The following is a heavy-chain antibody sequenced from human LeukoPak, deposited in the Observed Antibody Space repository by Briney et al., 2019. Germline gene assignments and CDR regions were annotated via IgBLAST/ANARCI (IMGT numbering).Heavy chain of an antibody. CDR1: GFTFSTYA. CDR2: ISGSGGST. V-gene: IGHV3-23*01. CDR3: AKDRGRYYDSSGYYWGYYFDS. D-gene: IGHD3-22*01. J-gene: IGHJ4*02. Sequence: GGSLRLSCAASGFTFSTYAVNWVRQAPGKGLEWVSAISGSGGSTYSADSVKGRFTISRDNSKNTLYLQMSSLRAEDTAVYYCAKDRGRYYDSSGYYWGYYFDSWGQGIRVTVST.